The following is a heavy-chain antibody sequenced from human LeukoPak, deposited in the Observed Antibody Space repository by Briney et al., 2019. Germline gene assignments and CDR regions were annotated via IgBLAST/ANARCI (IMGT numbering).Heavy chain of an antibody. CDR3: AKDGTNYGLGTSFDN. CDR2: ISYDGSNK. J-gene: IGHJ4*02. CDR1: GFTFSNYA. V-gene: IGHV3-30-3*01. D-gene: IGHD3-10*01. Sequence: GRSLRLSCAASGFTFSNYAMYWVRQAPGKGLEWVAVISYDGSNKYYADSVKGRFTISRDNSKTTLFLQLNSLGAGDSAVFYCAKDGTNYGLGTSFDNWGQGTLVTVSS.